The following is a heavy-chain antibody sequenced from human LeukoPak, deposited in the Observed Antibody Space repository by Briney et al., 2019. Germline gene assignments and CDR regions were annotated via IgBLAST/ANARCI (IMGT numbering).Heavy chain of an antibody. J-gene: IGHJ4*02. V-gene: IGHV4-31*03. D-gene: IGHD6-19*01. CDR2: IYYSGST. Sequence: PSETLSLTCTVSGGSVNSGSSYWSWIRQHPGKGLEWIGYIYYSGSTYYNPSLKSRVTISVDTSKNQFSLKLSSVTAADTAVYYCARHQWLGPFDYWGQGTLVTVSS. CDR3: ARHQWLGPFDY. CDR1: GGSVNSGSSY.